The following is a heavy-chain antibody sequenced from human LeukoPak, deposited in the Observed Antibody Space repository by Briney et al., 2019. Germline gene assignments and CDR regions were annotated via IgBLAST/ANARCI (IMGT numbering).Heavy chain of an antibody. CDR1: GGSISSYY. Sequence: SETLSLTCTVSGGSISSYYWSWIRQPPGKGLEWIGYIYYSGSTSYNPSLKSRVTISVDTSKNQFSLKLSSVTAADTAVYYCARAPVDTAMVTRYYMDVWGKGTTVTISS. CDR3: ARAPVDTAMVTRYYMDV. V-gene: IGHV4-59*01. J-gene: IGHJ6*03. D-gene: IGHD5-18*01. CDR2: IYYSGST.